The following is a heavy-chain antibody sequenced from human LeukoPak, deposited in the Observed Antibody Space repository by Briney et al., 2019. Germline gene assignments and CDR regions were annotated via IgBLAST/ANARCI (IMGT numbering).Heavy chain of an antibody. CDR2: ISGDSDYT. CDR3: AKGHGSRTGDFEY. CDR1: GFTFDDYA. D-gene: IGHD3-10*01. V-gene: IGHV3-43*02. Sequence: GGSLRPSCAASGFTFDDYAMHWVRQAPGMGLEWVSLISGDSDYTYYADSVKGRFTISRDNSKNSLYLQMNTLRTEDNALYYCAKGHGSRTGDFEYWGQGTLVIVSS. J-gene: IGHJ4*02.